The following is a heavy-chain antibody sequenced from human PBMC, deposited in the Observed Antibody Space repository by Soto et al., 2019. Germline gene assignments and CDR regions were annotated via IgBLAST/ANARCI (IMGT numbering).Heavy chain of an antibody. CDR2: ISENGGIT. V-gene: IGHV3-74*01. J-gene: IGHJ1*01. CDR3: AREYYSSGTH. D-gene: IGHD3-10*01. CDR1: GFTFSTYW. Sequence: EVQLVESGGGLVQPGGSLRLSCAASGFTFSTYWMQWVRQVPGEGLVWVSSISENGGITVYADSVKGRFTISRDNAKNTLYLQMDGLRVEDTAIYYCAREYYSSGTHWGLGTLVTVST.